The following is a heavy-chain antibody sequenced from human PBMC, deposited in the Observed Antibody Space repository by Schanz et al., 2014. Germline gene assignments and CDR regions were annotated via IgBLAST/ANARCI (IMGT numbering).Heavy chain of an antibody. CDR3: ARGASRDYFAMDV. V-gene: IGHV3-21*01. CDR1: GFTFSSYT. Sequence: EVQLVESGGGLVKPGDSLRLSCAASGFTFSSYTMKWVRQAPGKGLEWVSSISSTSTYLYYADSLKGRFTISRDNAKNSVYLQMNSLRAEDTAEYYCARGASRDYFAMDVWGQGTTVTVSS. CDR2: ISSTSTYL. J-gene: IGHJ6*02.